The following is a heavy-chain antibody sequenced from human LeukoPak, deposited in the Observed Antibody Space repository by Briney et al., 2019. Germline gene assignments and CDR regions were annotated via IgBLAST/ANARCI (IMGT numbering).Heavy chain of an antibody. J-gene: IGHJ4*02. CDR1: GFTFSSYA. CDR3: ARACSGGSCYGGY. D-gene: IGHD2-15*01. V-gene: IGHV3-23*01. Sequence: GGSLRLSCAASGFTFSSYAMSWVRQAPGKGLEWVSAISSSGNTYYADSVKGRFTISRDTSKNTLYLQMNSLRAEDTAVYYCARACSGGSCYGGYWGQGTLVTVSS. CDR2: ISSSGNT.